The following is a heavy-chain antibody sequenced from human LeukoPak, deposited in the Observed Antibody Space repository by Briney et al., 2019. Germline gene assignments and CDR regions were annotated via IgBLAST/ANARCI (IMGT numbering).Heavy chain of an antibody. Sequence: GGSLRLSCAASGFTFSSYAMSWARQAPGKGLEWVSAISGSGGSTYYADSVKGRFTISRDNSKNTLYLQMNSLRAEDTAVYYCAKDGHSYGYYFDYWGQGTLVTVSS. J-gene: IGHJ4*02. CDR3: AKDGHSYGYYFDY. CDR1: GFTFSSYA. V-gene: IGHV3-23*01. D-gene: IGHD5-18*01. CDR2: ISGSGGST.